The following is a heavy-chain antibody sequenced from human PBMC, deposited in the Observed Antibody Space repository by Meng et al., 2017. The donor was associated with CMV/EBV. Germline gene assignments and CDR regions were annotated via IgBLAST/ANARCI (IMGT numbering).Heavy chain of an antibody. Sequence: GSLRLSCTVSGGSVSSGSYYWSWIRQPPGKGLEWMGYIYYSGSTNYNPSLKSRVTISVDTSKNQFSLKLSSVTAADTAVYYCASLYCSSTSCYNDYWGQGTLVTVSS. J-gene: IGHJ4*02. CDR1: GGSVSSGSYY. V-gene: IGHV4-61*01. CDR3: ASLYCSSTSCYNDY. D-gene: IGHD2-2*02. CDR2: IYYSGST.